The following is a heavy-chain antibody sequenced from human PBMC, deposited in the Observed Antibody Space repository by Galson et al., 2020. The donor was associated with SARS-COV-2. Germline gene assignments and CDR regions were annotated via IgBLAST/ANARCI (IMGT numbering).Heavy chain of an antibody. V-gene: IGHV3-7*01. D-gene: IGHD4-17*01. J-gene: IGHJ4*02. CDR2: IKQDGSEQ. CDR3: ARDEDDYGDYEGAYYLDY. Sequence: WVANIKQDGSEQYYVDSVKGRFTVSRDNAKKSLYLQMNSLRADDTAVYYCARDEDDYGDYEGAYYLDYWGQGILVAVSS.